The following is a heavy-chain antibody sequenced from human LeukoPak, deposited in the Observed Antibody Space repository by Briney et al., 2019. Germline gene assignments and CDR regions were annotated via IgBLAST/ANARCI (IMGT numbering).Heavy chain of an antibody. J-gene: IGHJ6*02. V-gene: IGHV1-2*06. D-gene: IGHD3-3*01. CDR3: ARDPYDFWSGYSMDV. CDR2: INPNSGGT. CDR1: GYTFTGYY. Sequence: ASVKVSCKASGYTFTGYYMHWVRQAPGQGLEWMGRINPNSGGTNYAQKFQGRVTMTRDTSISTAYMELSRLRSDDTAAYYCARDPYDFWSGYSMDVWGQGTTVTVSS.